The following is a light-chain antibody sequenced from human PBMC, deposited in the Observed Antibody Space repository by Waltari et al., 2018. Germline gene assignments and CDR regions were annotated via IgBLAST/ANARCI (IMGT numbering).Light chain of an antibody. V-gene: IGLV1-47*01. Sequence: QSVLTQRPSASGTPGQRVPMSCSGISSTIGNNYVFWYQQLPGTAPKLLIYRNDQRPSGVPDRFSGSKSVTSASLAIGGLRSEDEADYHCAAWDNSLSGWVFGEGTKLTVL. CDR2: RND. CDR1: SSTIGNNY. J-gene: IGLJ3*02. CDR3: AAWDNSLSGWV.